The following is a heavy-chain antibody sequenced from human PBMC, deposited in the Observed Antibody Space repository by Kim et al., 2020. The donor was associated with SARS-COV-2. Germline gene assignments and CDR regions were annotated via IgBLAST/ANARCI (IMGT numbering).Heavy chain of an antibody. V-gene: IGHV3-53*01. Sequence: SVKGRFTISRDNSKNTLYLQMNSLRAEDTAVYYCATTTMVRGVIPLDLDYWGQGTLVTVSS. D-gene: IGHD3-10*01. J-gene: IGHJ4*02. CDR3: ATTTMVRGVIPLDLDY.